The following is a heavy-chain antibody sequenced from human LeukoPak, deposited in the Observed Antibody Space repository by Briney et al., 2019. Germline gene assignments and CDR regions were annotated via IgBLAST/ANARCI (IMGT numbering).Heavy chain of an antibody. D-gene: IGHD6-19*01. CDR2: INKDGSAK. V-gene: IGHV3-7*01. J-gene: IGHJ4*02. Sequence: PGGSLRLSCAASGFTFSTYWMSWVRQARGKGLEWVANINKDGSAKHSVDSMKGRFTISRDNARNSLYLQMDSLRAEDTAVYYCARVVGGNRDLIAVAGTDWGQGTLVTVSS. CDR3: ARVVGGNRDLIAVAGTD. CDR1: GFTFSTYW.